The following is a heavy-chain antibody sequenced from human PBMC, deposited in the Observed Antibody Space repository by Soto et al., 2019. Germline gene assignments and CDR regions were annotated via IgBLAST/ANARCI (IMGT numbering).Heavy chain of an antibody. CDR1: GGSISSYY. CDR3: ARVATPGYCSGGSCYRNWFAP. V-gene: IGHV4-59*01. D-gene: IGHD2-15*01. J-gene: IGHJ5*02. Sequence: SETLSLACTVSGGSISSYYWSWIRQPPGKGLEWIGYIYYSGSTNYNPSLKSRVTISVDTSKNQFSLKLSSVTAADTAVYYCARVATPGYCSGGSCYRNWFAPWGQGTLVTVSS. CDR2: IYYSGST.